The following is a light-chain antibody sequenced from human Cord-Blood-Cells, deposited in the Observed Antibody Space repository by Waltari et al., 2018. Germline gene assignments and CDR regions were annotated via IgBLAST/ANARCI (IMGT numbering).Light chain of an antibody. CDR1: NRDVGSYNI. CDR3: CSYAGSSTYV. Sequence: QSALTQPASVSGPPGQPITTACTGTNRDVGSYNIASWYQQPPGKAPKPRLYEGGKRPSGVSNRVSGSKSGNTASLTISGLQAEDEADYYCCSYAGSSTYVFGTGTKVTVL. J-gene: IGLJ1*01. CDR2: EGG. V-gene: IGLV2-23*01.